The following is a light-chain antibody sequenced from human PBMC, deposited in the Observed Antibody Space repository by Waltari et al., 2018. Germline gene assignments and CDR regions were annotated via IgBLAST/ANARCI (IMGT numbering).Light chain of an antibody. J-gene: IGKJ2*01. V-gene: IGKV1D-16*01. CDR3: QQYDNVPPMYT. CDR1: QDLDNW. CDR2: GAS. Sequence: IQVTQSPSSLSASVGDRVTITCRASQDLDNWLAWYQQKPGKAPNLLIYGASVLESGVPSRVSGSGSGTDFTLTISSLQPEDIATYYCQQYDNVPPMYTFGQGTKLEIK.